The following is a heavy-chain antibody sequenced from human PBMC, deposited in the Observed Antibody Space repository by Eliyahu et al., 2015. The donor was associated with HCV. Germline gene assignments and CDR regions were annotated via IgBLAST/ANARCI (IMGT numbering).Heavy chain of an antibody. CDR1: GGSISSYY. V-gene: IGHV4-59*01. J-gene: IGHJ4*02. CDR2: IYYSGST. D-gene: IGHD1-26*01. Sequence: QVQLQESGPGLVKPSETLSLTCTVSGGSISSYYWSWIRQPPGKGLEWIGYIYYSGSTNYNPSLKSRVTISVDTSKNQFSLKLSSVTAADTAVYYCAREGIVGAIDYWGQGTLVTVSS. CDR3: AREGIVGAIDY.